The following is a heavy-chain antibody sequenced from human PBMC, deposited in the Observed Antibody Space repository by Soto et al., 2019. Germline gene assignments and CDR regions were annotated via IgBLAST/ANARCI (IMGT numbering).Heavy chain of an antibody. V-gene: IGHV4-34*01. CDR2: INHSRST. J-gene: IGHJ4*02. CDR3: ARVDRSHYNNFDY. Sequence: PSETLSLTCAVYGGSFSGYYWSWIRQPPGKGLEWIGEINHSRSTNYNPSLKSRVTISVDTSKNQFSLKLSSVTAADTAVYYCARVDRSHYNNFDYWGQGTLVTVSS. D-gene: IGHD1-20*01. CDR1: GGSFSGYY.